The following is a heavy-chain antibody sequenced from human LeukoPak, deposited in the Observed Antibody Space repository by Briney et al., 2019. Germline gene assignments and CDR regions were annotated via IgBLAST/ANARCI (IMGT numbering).Heavy chain of an antibody. CDR1: GFTFSSYA. V-gene: IGHV3-64*01. D-gene: IGHD6-6*01. J-gene: IGHJ4*02. CDR2: VSSNGGST. Sequence: RGSLRLSCAASGFTFSSYAMHWVRQAPGKGLEYVSAVSSNGGSTYYANSVKGRFTISRDNSKNTLYLQMGSLRAEDMAVYYCARGKSPHSSSSPFDYWGQGTLVTVSS. CDR3: ARGKSPHSSSSPFDY.